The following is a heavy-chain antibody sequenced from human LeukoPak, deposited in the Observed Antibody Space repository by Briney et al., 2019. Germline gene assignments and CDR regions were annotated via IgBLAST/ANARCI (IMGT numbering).Heavy chain of an antibody. D-gene: IGHD3-22*01. CDR3: AKDKEHSYYYDSSGYGY. CDR1: GGSISSYY. Sequence: ETLSLTCTVSGGSISSYYWSWIRQPPRKGLEWVSAISGSGGSTYYADSVKGRFTISRDNSKNTLYLQMNSLRAEDTAVYYCAKDKEHSYYYDSSGYGYWGQGTLVTVSS. V-gene: IGHV3-23*01. CDR2: ISGSGGST. J-gene: IGHJ4*02.